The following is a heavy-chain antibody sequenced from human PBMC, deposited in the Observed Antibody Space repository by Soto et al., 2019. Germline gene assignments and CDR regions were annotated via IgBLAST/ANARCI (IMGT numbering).Heavy chain of an antibody. CDR1: GVSVSSVGSS. D-gene: IGHD5-18*01. CDR3: ARLRMDSYYPHANAPFDV. J-gene: IGHJ3*01. CDR2: ISHSGAP. Sequence: QLQLQESGSGLVKPSQTLSLTCGVSGVSVSSVGSSWRWIRQPPGESLQWVGYISHSGAPYYTPSLNPRVPISVDRPKNRFSLNLSSVTAADTAVYYCARLRMDSYYPHANAPFDVWGQGTLVTVSS. V-gene: IGHV4-30-2*01.